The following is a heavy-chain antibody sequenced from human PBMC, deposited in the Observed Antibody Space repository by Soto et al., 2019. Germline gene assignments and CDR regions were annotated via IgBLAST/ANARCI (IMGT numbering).Heavy chain of an antibody. D-gene: IGHD1-7*01. CDR1: GFTFSSYG. CDR2: IWYDGSNK. Sequence: PGGSLRLSCAASGFTFSSYGMHWVRQAPGKGLEWVAVIWYDGSNKYYADSVKGRFTISRDNSKNTLYLQMNSLRAEDTAVYYCARDITGTTAWAFYYYYGMDVWGQGTTVTVSS. V-gene: IGHV3-33*01. J-gene: IGHJ6*02. CDR3: ARDITGTTAWAFYYYYGMDV.